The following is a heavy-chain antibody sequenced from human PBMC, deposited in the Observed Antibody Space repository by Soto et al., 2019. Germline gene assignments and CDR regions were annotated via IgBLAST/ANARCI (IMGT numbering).Heavy chain of an antibody. CDR1: GFSLSSGGAG. J-gene: IGHJ5*02. D-gene: IGHD4-17*01. CDR3: AHRAYGDYPRDNWFDP. Sequence: QITLKESGPTLVKPTQTLTLTCTFSGFSLSSGGAGVGWIRQPPRKGLEWLALIYWNDDKRYRPSLKSRLNRAKDPFKKQVVLLRTDMDPVATATYYGAHRAYGDYPRDNWFDPWGQGTLVTFSS. CDR2: IYWNDDK. V-gene: IGHV2-5*01.